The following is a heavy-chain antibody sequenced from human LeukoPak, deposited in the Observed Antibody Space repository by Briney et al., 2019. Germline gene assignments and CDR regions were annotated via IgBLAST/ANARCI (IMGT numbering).Heavy chain of an antibody. J-gene: IGHJ4*02. D-gene: IGHD6-19*01. Sequence: PGGSLRLSCAASGFTFSTYWMHWVRQAPGEGLVWVSRINSDGSSTNYADSVKGRFTISRDNAKNTLYLQMNSLRVEDTALYYCATLEGSGWPDYWGQGTPVTVSS. CDR1: GFTFSTYW. CDR3: ATLEGSGWPDY. CDR2: INSDGSST. V-gene: IGHV3-74*01.